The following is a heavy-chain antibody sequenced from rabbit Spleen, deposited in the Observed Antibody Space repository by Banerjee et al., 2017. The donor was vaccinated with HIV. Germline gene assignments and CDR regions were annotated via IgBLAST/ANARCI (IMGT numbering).Heavy chain of an antibody. Sequence: QSLEESGGDLVKPGASLTLTCTASGFSFSSSYYMCWVRQAPGKGLEWIACIYAGSSGSTYYANWAKGRFTISKTSSTTVTLQMTSLTAADTATYFCARTLSAYSSNPFNLWGQGTLVTVS. D-gene: IGHD7-1*01. J-gene: IGHJ4*01. CDR1: GFSFSSSYY. CDR2: IYAGSSGST. V-gene: IGHV1S40*01. CDR3: ARTLSAYSSNPFNL.